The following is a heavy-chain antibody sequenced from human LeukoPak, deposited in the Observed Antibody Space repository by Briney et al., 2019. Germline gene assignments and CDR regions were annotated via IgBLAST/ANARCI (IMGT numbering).Heavy chain of an antibody. D-gene: IGHD4-17*01. CDR1: GGTFSSYT. Sequence: SVKVSCKASGGTFSSYTISWVRQAPGQGLEWMGRIIPILGIANYAQKFQGKVTITADKSTSTAYMELSSLRSEDTAVYYCARGGKVTSPSAFDYWGQGTLVTVSS. V-gene: IGHV1-69*02. J-gene: IGHJ4*02. CDR2: IIPILGIA. CDR3: ARGGKVTSPSAFDY.